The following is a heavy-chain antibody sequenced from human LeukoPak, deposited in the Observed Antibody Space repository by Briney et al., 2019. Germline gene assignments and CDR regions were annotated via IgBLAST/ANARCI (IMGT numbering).Heavy chain of an antibody. D-gene: IGHD2-15*01. V-gene: IGHV3-23*01. J-gene: IGHJ4*02. CDR2: IGNSGRDT. CDR3: ARYCGADSCYSGLDY. CDR1: GFTFSSYV. Sequence: GGSLRLSCAASGFTFSSYVMTWVRQAPGRGLEWVSSIGNSGRDTYYADSMKGRFTIPRDNSKSTLFLHMSSLRAGDTAIYYCARYCGADSCYSGLDYWGQGALVTVSS.